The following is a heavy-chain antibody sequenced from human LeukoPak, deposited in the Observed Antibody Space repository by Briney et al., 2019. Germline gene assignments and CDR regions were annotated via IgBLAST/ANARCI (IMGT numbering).Heavy chain of an antibody. J-gene: IGHJ4*02. CDR3: TTVTMVRGVTDY. Sequence: PGRTLGLSCAASGFTFSNAWMSWVRQAPGKGLEWVGRIKSKTDGGTTDYAAPVKGRFTISRDDSKNTLYLQMNSLKTEDTAVYYCTTVTMVRGVTDYWGQGTLVTVSS. CDR2: IKSKTDGGTT. D-gene: IGHD3-10*01. V-gene: IGHV3-15*01. CDR1: GFTFSNAW.